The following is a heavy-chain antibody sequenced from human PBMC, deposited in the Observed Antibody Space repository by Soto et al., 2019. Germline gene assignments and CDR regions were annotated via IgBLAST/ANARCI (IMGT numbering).Heavy chain of an antibody. CDR2: ISSSGSTI. D-gene: IGHD6-13*01. J-gene: IGHJ4*02. CDR3: AGDVGYGIAAALRL. Sequence: QVQLVESGGGLVKPGGSLRLSCAASGFTFSDYYMSWIRQAPGKGLEWVSYISSSGSTIYYADSVKGRFTISRDNXXNSLYLQMNSLRAEDTAVYYCAGDVGYGIAAALRLWGQGALVTVSS. CDR1: GFTFSDYY. V-gene: IGHV3-11*01.